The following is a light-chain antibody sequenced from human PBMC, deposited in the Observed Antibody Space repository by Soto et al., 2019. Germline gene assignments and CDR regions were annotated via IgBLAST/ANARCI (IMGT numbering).Light chain of an antibody. CDR2: GAS. CDR3: QQYTGPPTP. Sequence: QSPYAVSLYPGERATLSCRASQTVSSNYLAWCQQRPGQAPRLLIYGASTRAAGIPDRFSGSGSGTDFTLTITRLEPEDSAVYFCQQYTGPPTPFGQGTLPEIK. CDR1: QTVSSNY. V-gene: IGKV3-20*01. J-gene: IGKJ5*01.